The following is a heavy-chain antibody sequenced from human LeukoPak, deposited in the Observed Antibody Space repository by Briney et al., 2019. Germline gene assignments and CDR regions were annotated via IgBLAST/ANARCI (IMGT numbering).Heavy chain of an antibody. Sequence: PSETLSLTCAVYGGSFSGYYWSWIRQPPGKGLEWIGEINHSGSTNYNPSLKSRVTISVDTSKNQFSLKLSSVTAADTAVYYCARVYQLATHAYYYGMDVWGQGTTVTVSS. CDR2: INHSGST. CDR1: GGSFSGYY. D-gene: IGHD2-2*01. J-gene: IGHJ6*02. CDR3: ARVYQLATHAYYYGMDV. V-gene: IGHV4-34*01.